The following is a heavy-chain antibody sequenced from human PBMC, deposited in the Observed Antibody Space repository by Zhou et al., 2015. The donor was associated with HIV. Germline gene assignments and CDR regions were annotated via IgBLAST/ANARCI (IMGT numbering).Heavy chain of an antibody. J-gene: IGHJ6*02. V-gene: IGHV1-69*01. Sequence: QVQLVQSGAEVKKPGSSVKVSCKASGGTFSSYAISWVRQAPGQGLEWMGGIIPIFGTANYAQKFQGRVTITADESTSTAYMELSSLRSEDTAVYYCASLHCSSTSCYESGYYYYGMDVWGQGTTVTVSS. CDR1: GGTFSSYA. D-gene: IGHD2-2*01. CDR2: IIPIFGTA. CDR3: ASLHCSSTSCYESGYYYYGMDV.